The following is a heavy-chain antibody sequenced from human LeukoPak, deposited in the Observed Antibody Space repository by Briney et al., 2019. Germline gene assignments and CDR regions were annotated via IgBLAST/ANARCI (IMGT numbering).Heavy chain of an antibody. D-gene: IGHD1-26*01. Sequence: ASAKVSCKASGYTFTGYYMHWVRQAPGQGLEWMGWINPNSGGTNYAQKFQGRVTMTRDTSISTAYMELSRLRSDDTAVYYCAGSGSYSSWFDPWGQGTLVTVSS. V-gene: IGHV1-2*02. J-gene: IGHJ5*02. CDR2: INPNSGGT. CDR1: GYTFTGYY. CDR3: AGSGSYSSWFDP.